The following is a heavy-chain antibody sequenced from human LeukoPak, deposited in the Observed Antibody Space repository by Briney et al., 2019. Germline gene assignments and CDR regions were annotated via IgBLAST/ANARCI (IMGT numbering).Heavy chain of an antibody. J-gene: IGHJ5*02. CDR3: AREYSGKYP. Sequence: PGGSLRLSCTGSGFTFGDYAMTWFRQAPGKGLEWVGFIRSKGYGGTTEYAASVKGRFTISRDDSKSIAYLQMNSLKTEGTAVYYCAREYSGKYPWGQGTLVTVSS. CDR2: IRSKGYGGTT. CDR1: GFTFGDYA. D-gene: IGHD1-26*01. V-gene: IGHV3-49*03.